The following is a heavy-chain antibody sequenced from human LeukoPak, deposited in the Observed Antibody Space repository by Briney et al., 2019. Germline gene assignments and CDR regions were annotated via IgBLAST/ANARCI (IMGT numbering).Heavy chain of an antibody. J-gene: IGHJ4*02. CDR3: ARGPRASYYDFWSGSPGYYFDY. CDR2: INHSGSP. CDR1: GGSFSDYY. Sequence: SETLSLTCAVYGGSFSDYYWTWIRQPPGKGLEWIGEINHSGSPNNNPSLKSRVSISFDTSKNQFSLKLTSVTAADTAVYYCARGPRASYYDFWSGSPGYYFDYRGQGTLVTVSS. V-gene: IGHV4-34*01. D-gene: IGHD3-3*01.